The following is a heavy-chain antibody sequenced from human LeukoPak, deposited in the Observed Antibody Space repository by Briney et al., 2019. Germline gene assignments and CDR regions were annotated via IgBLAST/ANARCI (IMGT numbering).Heavy chain of an antibody. Sequence: GGSLRLSCAASGFTVSSNYMSWVRQAPGKGLEWVSVIYSGGSTYYADSVKGRFTISRDNSKNTLYLQMNSLRAEHTAVYYCAKDSDYGGNFNWFDPWGQGTLVTVSS. CDR2: IYSGGST. D-gene: IGHD4-23*01. CDR3: AKDSDYGGNFNWFDP. V-gene: IGHV3-66*01. J-gene: IGHJ5*02. CDR1: GFTVSSNY.